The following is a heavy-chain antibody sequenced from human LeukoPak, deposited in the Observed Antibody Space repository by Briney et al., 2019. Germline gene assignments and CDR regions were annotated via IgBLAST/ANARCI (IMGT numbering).Heavy chain of an antibody. J-gene: IGHJ4*02. CDR1: GFTFGDYA. CDR3: NRVTGDYYGSDEIYYFDY. D-gene: IGHD3-10*01. Sequence: GGSLRLSCTASGFTFGDYAMSWFRQAPGKGLEWVGLIRSKAYGGTTEYAASVKGRFTISRDDSKSIAYLQMNSLKTEDTAVYYCNRVTGDYYGSDEIYYFDYWGQGTLVTVSP. CDR2: IRSKAYGGTT. V-gene: IGHV3-49*03.